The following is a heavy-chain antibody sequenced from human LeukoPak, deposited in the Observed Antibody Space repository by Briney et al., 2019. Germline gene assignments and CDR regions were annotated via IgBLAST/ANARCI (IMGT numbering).Heavy chain of an antibody. CDR1: GYTFTSYG. J-gene: IGHJ4*02. Sequence: ASVKVSCKASGYTFTSYGISWVRQAPGQGLEWMGWISAYNGNTNYAQKLQGRVTMTTDTSTSTAYMELRSLRSDDTAVYYCARERASYDSSGLTLFDYWGQGTLVTVSS. D-gene: IGHD3-22*01. V-gene: IGHV1-18*01. CDR2: ISAYNGNT. CDR3: ARERASYDSSGLTLFDY.